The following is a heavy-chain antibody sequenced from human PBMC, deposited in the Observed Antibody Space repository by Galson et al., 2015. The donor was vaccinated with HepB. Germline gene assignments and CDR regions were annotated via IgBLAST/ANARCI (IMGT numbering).Heavy chain of an antibody. V-gene: IGHV1-18*04. CDR2: ISSYNGNK. Sequence: SVKVSCKASGYTFTSYGISWVRQAPGKGLEWMGWISSYNGNKNYAQKLQGRVTITTDKSTSTAYLELRSLRSDDTAVYYCARDGEGTDYYYYYGMDVWGQGTTVTVSS. CDR3: ARDGEGTDYYYYYGMDV. CDR1: GYTFTSYG. J-gene: IGHJ6*02. D-gene: IGHD3-10*01.